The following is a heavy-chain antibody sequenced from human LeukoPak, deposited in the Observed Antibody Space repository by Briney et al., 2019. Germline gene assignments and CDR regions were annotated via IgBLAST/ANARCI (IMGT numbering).Heavy chain of an antibody. Sequence: ASVKVSCKASGYTFTSYGFSWVRQAPGQGLEWMGWIGAYNGNTNFAQKLQGRVTMTTDTSTRTAYMELRSLRSDDTAAYYCARGSRILTPPFGMDVWGQGTTVTVSS. D-gene: IGHD2-15*01. J-gene: IGHJ6*02. CDR3: ARGSRILTPPFGMDV. CDR2: IGAYNGNT. V-gene: IGHV1-18*01. CDR1: GYTFTSYG.